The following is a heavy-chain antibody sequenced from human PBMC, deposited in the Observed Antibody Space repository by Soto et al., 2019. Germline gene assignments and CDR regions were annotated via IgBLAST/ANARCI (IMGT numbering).Heavy chain of an antibody. CDR1: GGTFSSYA. D-gene: IGHD1-1*01. Sequence: ASVKVSCKASGGTFSSYAISWVRQAPGQGLEWMGRIIPIFGIANYAQKFQGRVTITADKSTSTAYMELSSLRSEDTAVYYCARESLDVTTGTTVAFDIWGQGTMVTVSS. CDR3: ARESLDVTTGTTVAFDI. J-gene: IGHJ3*02. V-gene: IGHV1-69*04. CDR2: IIPIFGIA.